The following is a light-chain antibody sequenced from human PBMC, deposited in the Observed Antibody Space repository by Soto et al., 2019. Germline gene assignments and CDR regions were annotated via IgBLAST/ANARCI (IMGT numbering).Light chain of an antibody. CDR2: GAS. V-gene: IGKV3-20*01. Sequence: EIVLTQSPGTLSLSPGERATLSCRASQSVGSNYLTWYQQKPGQAPRLLIYGASSRATGIPDRFSGSGSGTDFTLTINRLEPEDSAVYYCQQYGSSLYTFGQGTKLEIK. CDR1: QSVGSNY. J-gene: IGKJ2*01. CDR3: QQYGSSLYT.